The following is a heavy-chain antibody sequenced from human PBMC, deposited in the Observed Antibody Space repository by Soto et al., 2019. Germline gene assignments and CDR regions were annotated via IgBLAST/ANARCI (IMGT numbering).Heavy chain of an antibody. CDR2: IYTSGST. J-gene: IGHJ6*02. Sequence: NPSETLSLTCTVSGGSISSYYWSWIRQPAGKGLEWIGRIYTSGSTNYNPSLKSRVTMSVDTSKNQFSLKLSSVTAADTAVYYCARDEATVTDYYYYGMDVWGQGTTVTVSS. CDR1: GGSISSYY. V-gene: IGHV4-4*07. D-gene: IGHD4-4*01. CDR3: ARDEATVTDYYYYGMDV.